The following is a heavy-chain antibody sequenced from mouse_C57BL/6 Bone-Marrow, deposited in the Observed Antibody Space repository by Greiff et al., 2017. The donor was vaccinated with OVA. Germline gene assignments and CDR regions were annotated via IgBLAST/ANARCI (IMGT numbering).Heavy chain of an antibody. Sequence: EVQGVESGGGLVQPKGSLKLSCAASGFTFNTYAMHWVRQAPGKGLEWVARIRSKSSNYATYYADSVKDRFTISRDDSQSMLYLQMNNLKTEDTAMYYCHGSRGYAMDYWGQGTSVTVSS. CDR3: HGSRGYAMDY. J-gene: IGHJ4*01. CDR2: IRSKSSNYAT. D-gene: IGHD1-1*01. V-gene: IGHV10-3*01. CDR1: GFTFNTYA.